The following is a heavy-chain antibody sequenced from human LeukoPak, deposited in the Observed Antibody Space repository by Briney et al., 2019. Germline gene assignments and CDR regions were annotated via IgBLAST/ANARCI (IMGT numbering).Heavy chain of an antibody. D-gene: IGHD6-13*01. CDR3: ARHRTIAAAGIGTYY. Sequence: SEILSLTCTVSGGSISSSSYYWGWIRQPPGKGLEWIGSIYYSGSTYYNPSLKSRVTISVDTSKNQFSLKLSSVTAADTAVYYCARHRTIAAAGIGTYYWGQGTLVTVSS. J-gene: IGHJ4*02. CDR1: GGSISSSSYY. CDR2: IYYSGST. V-gene: IGHV4-39*01.